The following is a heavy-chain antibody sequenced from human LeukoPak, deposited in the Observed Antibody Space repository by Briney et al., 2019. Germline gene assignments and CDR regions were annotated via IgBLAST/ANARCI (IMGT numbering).Heavy chain of an antibody. D-gene: IGHD1-14*01. J-gene: IGHJ4*02. CDR1: GFTFRSYW. Sequence: PGGSLRLSCAASGFTFRSYWMHWVRQAPGKGLVWVSRIKSDGSSTTYADSVEGRFTISRDNAKNTLYLQMNSLRGEDTGVYYCARDAAGLDYWGQGTLVTVSS. V-gene: IGHV3-74*01. CDR2: IKSDGSST. CDR3: ARDAAGLDY.